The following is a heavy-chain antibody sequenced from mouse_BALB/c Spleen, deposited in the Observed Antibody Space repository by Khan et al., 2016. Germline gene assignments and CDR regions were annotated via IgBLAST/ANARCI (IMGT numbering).Heavy chain of an antibody. Sequence: QVQLQQSGAELVRPGTSVKVSCKASGYAFTNYLIEWIKQRPGQGLEWIGVINPGSGGTNYNEKFKDMATLTADKSSSTAYMQLSSLTSDDSAVCFCSRSYYGYGFAYWGQGTLVTVSA. CDR1: GYAFTNYL. D-gene: IGHD1-2*01. J-gene: IGHJ3*01. CDR2: INPGSGGT. CDR3: SRSYYGYGFAY. V-gene: IGHV1-54*01.